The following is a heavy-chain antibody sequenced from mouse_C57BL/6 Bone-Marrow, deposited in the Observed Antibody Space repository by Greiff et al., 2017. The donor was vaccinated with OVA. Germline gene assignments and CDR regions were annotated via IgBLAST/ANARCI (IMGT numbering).Heavy chain of an antibody. V-gene: IGHV1-81*01. D-gene: IGHD2-12*01. Sequence: QVQLQQSGAELARPGASVKLSCKASGYTFTSYGISWVKQRTGQGLEWIGEIYPRSGNTYYNEKFKGKATLTADKSSSTAYMELRSLTSEDSAVYFCAIRVYDVDAMDYWGQGTSVTVSS. CDR2: IYPRSGNT. J-gene: IGHJ4*01. CDR1: GYTFTSYG. CDR3: AIRVYDVDAMDY.